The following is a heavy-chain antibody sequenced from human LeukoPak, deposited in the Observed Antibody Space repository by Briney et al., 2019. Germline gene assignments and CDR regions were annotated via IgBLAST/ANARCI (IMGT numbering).Heavy chain of an antibody. V-gene: IGHV3-53*01. J-gene: IGHJ4*02. CDR3: ARSVSSGWYGYFDY. CDR2: IYNGGST. D-gene: IGHD6-19*01. CDR1: WFTVSSNY. Sequence: GGAPRLSRAASWFTVSSNYMSWVRQAPGEGVGGGSIIYNGGSTYYADSVKGRFTISRDNSKNTLYLQMNSLRAEDTAVYYCARSVSSGWYGYFDYWGQGTLVTVSS.